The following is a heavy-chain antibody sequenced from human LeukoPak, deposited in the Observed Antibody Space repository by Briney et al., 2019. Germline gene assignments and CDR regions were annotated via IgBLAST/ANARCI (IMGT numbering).Heavy chain of an antibody. CDR3: ARSLVGATPDY. CDR2: IYHSGST. D-gene: IGHD1-26*01. J-gene: IGHJ4*02. CDR1: GGSISSGGYS. V-gene: IGHV4-30-2*02. Sequence: SQTLSLTCAVSGGSISSGGYSWSWIRQPPGKGLEWIGYIYHSGSTYYNPSLKSRVTISVDTSKNQFSLKLSSVTAADTAVYYCARSLVGATPDYWGQGTLVTVSS.